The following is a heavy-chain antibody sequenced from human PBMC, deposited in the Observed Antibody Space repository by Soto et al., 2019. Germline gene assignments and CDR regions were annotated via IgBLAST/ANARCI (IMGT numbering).Heavy chain of an antibody. J-gene: IGHJ4*02. CDR3: GRGRSSSVFFDY. Sequence: QVQLVESGGGLVKPGGSLRLSCAASGFTFSDYYMSWIRQAPGQGLEWVSYINSGDSTIYYADSVKGRFTISRDNAKNSLYLQMNSLRAEDTAVYYCGRGRSSSVFFDYWGQGTLVTVSS. CDR1: GFTFSDYY. D-gene: IGHD6-6*01. CDR2: INSGDSTI. V-gene: IGHV3-11*01.